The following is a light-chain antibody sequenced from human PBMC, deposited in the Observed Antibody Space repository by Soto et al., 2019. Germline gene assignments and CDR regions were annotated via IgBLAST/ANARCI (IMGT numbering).Light chain of an antibody. CDR3: SSYTISNTLPFV. CDR2: EVT. V-gene: IGLV2-14*01. Sequence: QSVLTQPASVSGSPGQSITVSCTGTRRDAGGYNYVSWYQQYPGKSPKLLIYEVTHRPSGVSNRFSGSKSGNTASLTISGLQAEDEADYYCSSYTISNTLPFVFGTGTKLTVL. J-gene: IGLJ1*01. CDR1: RRDAGGYNY.